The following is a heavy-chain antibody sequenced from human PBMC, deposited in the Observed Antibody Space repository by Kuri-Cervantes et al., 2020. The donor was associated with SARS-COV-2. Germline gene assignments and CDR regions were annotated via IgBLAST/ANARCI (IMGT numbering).Heavy chain of an antibody. CDR1: GYTFTGYY. D-gene: IGHD6-13*01. Sequence: ASVKVSCKASGYTFTGYYMHWVRQAPGQGLEWMGWINPNSGGTNYAQKLQGRVTMTRDTSISTAYMELSRLRSDDTAVYYCARDAIVTVGSWYDYWGQGTLVTVSS. CDR3: ARDAIVTVGSWYDY. J-gene: IGHJ4*02. V-gene: IGHV1-2*02. CDR2: INPNSGGT.